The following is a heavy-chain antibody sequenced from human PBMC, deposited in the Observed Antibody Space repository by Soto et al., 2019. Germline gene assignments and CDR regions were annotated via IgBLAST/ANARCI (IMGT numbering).Heavy chain of an antibody. V-gene: IGHV1-46*03. CDR1: GYTFTSYY. Sequence: GASVKVSCKASGYTFTSYYMHWVRQAPGQGLEWMGIINPSGGSTSYAQKFQGRVTMTRDTSTSTVYMELSSLRSEDTAVYYCARDYYDIFTGPLLPHWEEAFDICGQGTMVTVS. D-gene: IGHD3-9*01. CDR3: ARDYYDIFTGPLLPHWEEAFDI. J-gene: IGHJ3*02. CDR2: INPSGGST.